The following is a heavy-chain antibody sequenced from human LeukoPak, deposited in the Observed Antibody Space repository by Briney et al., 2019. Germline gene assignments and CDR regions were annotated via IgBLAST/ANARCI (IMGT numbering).Heavy chain of an antibody. V-gene: IGHV3-21*01. J-gene: IGHJ4*02. CDR2: ISSSSSYI. CDR1: GFTFSSYS. Sequence: GGSLRLSCAASGFTFSSYSMNWVRQAPGKGLEWVSSISSSSSYIYYADSVKGRFTISRDNAKNSLYLQMNSLRAEDTAVYYCARDGFRGSGSRGKCYFDYWGQGTLVTVSS. D-gene: IGHD3-10*01. CDR3: ARDGFRGSGSRGKCYFDY.